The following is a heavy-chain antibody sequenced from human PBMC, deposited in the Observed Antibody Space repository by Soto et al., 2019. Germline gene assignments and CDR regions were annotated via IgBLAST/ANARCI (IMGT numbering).Heavy chain of an antibody. J-gene: IGHJ6*02. CDR3: ARDQSGIVVVPAAVYYYYYGMDV. D-gene: IGHD2-2*01. V-gene: IGHV1-18*04. Sequence: ASVKVSCKASGYTFTSYGISWVRQAPGQGLEWMGWISAYNGNTNYAQKLQGRVTMTTDTSTSTAYMELRSLRSDDTAVYYCARDQSGIVVVPAAVYYYYYGMDVWGQGTTVTVSS. CDR2: ISAYNGNT. CDR1: GYTFTSYG.